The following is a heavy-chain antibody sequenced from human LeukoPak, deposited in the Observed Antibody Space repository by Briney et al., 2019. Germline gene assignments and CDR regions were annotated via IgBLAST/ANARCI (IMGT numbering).Heavy chain of an antibody. Sequence: GGSLRLSCAASGFTFSSCWMSWVRQAPEKGLEWVASIKQDGSEKYYVDSVKGRFTISRDNAKNSLYLQMNSLRAEETAVYYCATRSGWYLRSFDSWGQGTLVTVSS. J-gene: IGHJ4*02. CDR1: GFTFSSCW. CDR2: IKQDGSEK. CDR3: ATRSGWYLRSFDS. D-gene: IGHD6-19*01. V-gene: IGHV3-7*01.